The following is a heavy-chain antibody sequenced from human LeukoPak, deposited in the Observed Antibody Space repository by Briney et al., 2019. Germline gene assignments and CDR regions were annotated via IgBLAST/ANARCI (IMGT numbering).Heavy chain of an antibody. D-gene: IGHD2-2*01. CDR1: GFTFSSYA. J-gene: IGHJ4*02. CDR2: ISGSGGST. CDR3: ARFYCSSTSCLEDY. Sequence: GGSLRLSCAASGFTFSSYAMSWVRQAPGKGLEWASAISGSGGSTYYADSVKGRFTISRDNSKNTLYLQMNSLRAEDTAVYYCARFYCSSTSCLEDYWGQGTLVTVSS. V-gene: IGHV3-23*01.